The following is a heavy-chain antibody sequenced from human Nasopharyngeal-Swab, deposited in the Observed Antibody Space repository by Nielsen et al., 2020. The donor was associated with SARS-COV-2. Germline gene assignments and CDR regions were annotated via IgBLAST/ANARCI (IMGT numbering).Heavy chain of an antibody. J-gene: IGHJ4*02. V-gene: IGHV4-59*01. D-gene: IGHD3-3*01. CDR2: IYGSGNT. Sequence: SETLSLTCTVSGNSIRNYSWNWIRQPPGKGLEWIGYIYGSGNTNYNSSLKSRVTISVDTSKNQFSLKLSSVTAADTAVYYCARAQDFWSPFDYWGQGILVTVSS. CDR1: GNSIRNYS. CDR3: ARAQDFWSPFDY.